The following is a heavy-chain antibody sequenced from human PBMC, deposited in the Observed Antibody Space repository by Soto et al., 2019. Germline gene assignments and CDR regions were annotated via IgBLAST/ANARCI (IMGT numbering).Heavy chain of an antibody. CDR3: AEDLVFPGGDGFDI. D-gene: IGHD6-6*01. V-gene: IGHV4-31*02. Sequence: QVRLQEWGPGLLKPSQTLSLKCSVSGGSITTGGRYWSWIRQLPGKGLEWIGDLYYSGNTYYNASLKSRATILVEAAKNQFSLKLSSVSAADTAVYYCAEDLVFPGGDGFDIWGQGRLVTVSS. CDR1: GGSITTGGRY. J-gene: IGHJ3*02. CDR2: LYYSGNT.